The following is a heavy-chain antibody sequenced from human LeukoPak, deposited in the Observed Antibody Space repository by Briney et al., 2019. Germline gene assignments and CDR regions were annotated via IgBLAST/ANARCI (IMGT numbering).Heavy chain of an antibody. CDR3: AGGSHLLWFRELDLHLFDP. CDR1: GCSISNYY. D-gene: IGHD3-10*01. Sequence: SETLSLTCTVSGCSISNYYWSWIRQPPGKGLEWVGYIYCSGSTNYNPSLESPITISVDTSKNQLSLKLSSVTAADTAVYYWAGGSHLLWFRELDLHLFDPGGQGTLVTLSS. J-gene: IGHJ5*02. V-gene: IGHV4-59*01. CDR2: IYCSGST.